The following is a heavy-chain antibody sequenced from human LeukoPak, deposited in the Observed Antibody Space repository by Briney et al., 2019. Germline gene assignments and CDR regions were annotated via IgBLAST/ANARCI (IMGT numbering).Heavy chain of an antibody. V-gene: IGHV3-48*04. D-gene: IGHD6-19*01. CDR3: ARGGVAVAGTFFDY. CDR1: GFTLSSYW. J-gene: IGHJ4*02. CDR2: ISSSGSTI. Sequence: PGGSLRLSCAASGFTLSSYWMSWVRQAPGKGLEWVSYISSSGSTIYYADSVKGRFTISRDNAKNSLYLQMNSLRAEDTAAYYCARGGVAVAGTFFDYWGQGTLVTVSS.